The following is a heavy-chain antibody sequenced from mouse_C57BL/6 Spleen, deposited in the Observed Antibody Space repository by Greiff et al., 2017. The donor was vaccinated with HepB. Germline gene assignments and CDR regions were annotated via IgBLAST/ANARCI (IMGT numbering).Heavy chain of an antibody. CDR1: GYTFTDYY. J-gene: IGHJ1*03. CDR2: INPYNGGT. Sequence: DVQLQESGPVLVKPGASVKMSCKASGYTFTDYYMNWVKQSHGKSLEWIGVINPYNGGTSYNQKFKGKATLTVDKSSSTAYMELNSLTSEDSAVYYCARSSSYGNGGYFDVWGTGTTVTVSS. CDR3: ARSSSYGNGGYFDV. V-gene: IGHV1-19*01. D-gene: IGHD2-1*01.